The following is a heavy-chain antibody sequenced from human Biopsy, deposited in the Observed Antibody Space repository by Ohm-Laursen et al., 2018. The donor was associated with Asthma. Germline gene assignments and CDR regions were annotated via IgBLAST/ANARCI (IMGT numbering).Heavy chain of an antibody. CDR1: GLCFSDHY. V-gene: IGHV3-11*01. CDR2: ISSSGSTT. J-gene: IGHJ6*02. Sequence: SLRLSCAASGLCFSDHYMKWMRQAPGKGREWVSSISSSGSTTYPAESVKGRFTISRDNAQKSLFLQMGSLRAEDTAIYYCARVFESSEWGPFYHFGLDVWGQGTTVAVSS. D-gene: IGHD6-25*01. CDR3: ARVFESSEWGPFYHFGLDV.